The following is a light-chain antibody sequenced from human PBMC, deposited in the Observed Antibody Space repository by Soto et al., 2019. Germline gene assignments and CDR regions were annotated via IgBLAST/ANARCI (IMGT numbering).Light chain of an antibody. J-gene: IGLJ1*01. CDR3: FSYTSSGTYV. Sequence: ALTQPASVSGSPGQSITISCTGTSSDVGNYKYVSWYQQHPGKAPKLMIYEVSNRPSGVSNRFSGSKSGDTASLTISGLQAEDETDYYCFSYTSSGTYVFGTGTKVTVL. CDR1: SSDVGNYKY. CDR2: EVS. V-gene: IGLV2-14*01.